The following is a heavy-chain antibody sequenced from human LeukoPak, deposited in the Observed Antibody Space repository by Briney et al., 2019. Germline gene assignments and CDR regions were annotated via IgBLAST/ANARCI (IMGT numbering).Heavy chain of an antibody. D-gene: IGHD3-22*01. Sequence: GASVKVSCKASGYTFTDYYMYWVRQAPGQGLEWMGWSNPNSGGTNYAQKFQGRVTMTRDTSISTAYMELSRLRSEDTAVYYCARASYYYDSSGYPGYYFDYWGQGTLVTVSS. CDR2: SNPNSGGT. CDR3: ARASYYYDSSGYPGYYFDY. J-gene: IGHJ4*02. CDR1: GYTFTDYY. V-gene: IGHV1-2*02.